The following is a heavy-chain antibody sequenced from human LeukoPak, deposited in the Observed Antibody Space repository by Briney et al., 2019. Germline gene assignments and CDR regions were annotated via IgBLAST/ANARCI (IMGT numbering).Heavy chain of an antibody. CDR2: INHSGST. V-gene: IGHV4-34*01. CDR1: GGSFSGYY. CDR3: AREIAVDYFDY. Sequence: PSETLSLTCAVYGGSFSGYYWSWIRQPPGKGLEWIGEINHSGSTNYNPSLKSRVTISVDTSKNQFSLKLGSVTAADTAVYYCAREIAVDYFDYWGQGTLVTVSS. D-gene: IGHD6-19*01. J-gene: IGHJ4*02.